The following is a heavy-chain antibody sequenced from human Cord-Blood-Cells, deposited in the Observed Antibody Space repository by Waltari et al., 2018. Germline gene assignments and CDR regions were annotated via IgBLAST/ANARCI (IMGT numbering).Heavy chain of an antibody. V-gene: IGHV1-8*03. CDR2: MNPNSGNT. Sequence: QVQLVQSGAEVKKPGASVKVSCKSSGYTFTRYDINWVRQATGQGLEWMGGMNPNSGNTGYAQKFQGRVTITRNTSISTAYMELSSLRSEDTAVYYCARAIRGSYFPDAFDIWGQGTMVTVSS. CDR1: GYTFTRYD. CDR3: ARAIRGSYFPDAFDI. J-gene: IGHJ3*02. D-gene: IGHD1-26*01.